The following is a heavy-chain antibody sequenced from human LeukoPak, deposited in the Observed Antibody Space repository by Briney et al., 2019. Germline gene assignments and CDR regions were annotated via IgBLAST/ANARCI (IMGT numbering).Heavy chain of an antibody. CDR3: ARDNWSGIAFYFDH. Sequence: GESLRLSCAASGFILSGYWMTWVRQAPGKGLEWVANIKQDGSVKCYVDSVKGRFTISRDNAKNSLYLQMNSLRAEDTAVYYCARDNWSGIAFYFDHWGQGILVTVSS. CDR2: IKQDGSVK. D-gene: IGHD6-13*01. CDR1: GFILSGYW. V-gene: IGHV3-7*01. J-gene: IGHJ4*02.